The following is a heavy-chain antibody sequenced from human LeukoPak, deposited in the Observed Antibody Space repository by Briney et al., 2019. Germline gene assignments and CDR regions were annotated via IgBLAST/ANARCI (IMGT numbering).Heavy chain of an antibody. V-gene: IGHV3-53*01. J-gene: IGHJ3*01. CDR3: ARLASRPF. CDR1: GFTVSSNY. Sequence: GGSLRLSCAVSGFTVSSNYMSWVRQPPGKGLEWISIIYETGNTKYADSVKDRFTISRDISKNTVYLQMHSLRAEDTAVYYCARLASRPFWGRGTKVTVSS. CDR2: IYETGNT.